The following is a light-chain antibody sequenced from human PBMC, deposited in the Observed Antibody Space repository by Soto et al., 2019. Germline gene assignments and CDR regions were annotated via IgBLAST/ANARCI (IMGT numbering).Light chain of an antibody. V-gene: IGLV2-8*01. J-gene: IGLJ2*01. Sequence: QSALTQPPSASGSPGQSVTISCTGSSSDVGGYNYVSWYQHHPGKAPRLMIYEVNKRPSGVPDRFSGSKSGNTASLTVSGLQAEDEADYYCCSYAGSRTHVLFGGGTKLTVL. CDR3: CSYAGSRTHVL. CDR2: EVN. CDR1: SSDVGGYNY.